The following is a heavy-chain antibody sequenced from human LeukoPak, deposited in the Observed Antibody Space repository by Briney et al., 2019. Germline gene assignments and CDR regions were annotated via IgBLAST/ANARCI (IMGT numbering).Heavy chain of an antibody. J-gene: IGHJ6*02. CDR3: ARDRFYDSSGYPFLYYYYGMDV. V-gene: IGHV3-30-3*01. D-gene: IGHD3-22*01. CDR2: ISYDGSNK. CDR1: GFTFSSYA. Sequence: GGSLRLSRAASGFTFSSYAMHWVRQAPGKGLEWVAVISYDGSNKYYADSVKGRFTISRDNSKNTLYLQMNSLRAEDTAVYYCARDRFYDSSGYPFLYYYYGMDVWVQGTTVTVSS.